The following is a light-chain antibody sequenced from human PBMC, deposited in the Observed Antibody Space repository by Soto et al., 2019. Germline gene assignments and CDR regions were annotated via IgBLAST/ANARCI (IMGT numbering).Light chain of an antibody. Sequence: EIVLTQSPGTLSLSPGERATLSCRASQSVRSSFFAWYQQKPGQAPRLLIYDVSVRATGIPDRFSGSGSGTDFTLTINRLQPEDFAVYYCQQYENSVMYTFGQGTKWIS. V-gene: IGKV3-20*01. J-gene: IGKJ2*01. CDR3: QQYENSVMYT. CDR1: QSVRSSF. CDR2: DVS.